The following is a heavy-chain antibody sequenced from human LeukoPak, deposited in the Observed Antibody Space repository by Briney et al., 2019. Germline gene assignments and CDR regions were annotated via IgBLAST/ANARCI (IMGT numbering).Heavy chain of an antibody. J-gene: IGHJ3*02. CDR2: VYHSGST. D-gene: IGHD3-10*01. CDR3: ARERGLWYGDDAFDI. Sequence: SETLSLTCTVSAYSISSGYYWAWIRQPPGKGLEWIGNVYHSGSTYYNPSLKSRVTISADTSKNQFSLKLSSVTAADTAVYYCARERGLWYGDDAFDIWGQGTMITVSS. CDR1: AYSISSGYY. V-gene: IGHV4-38-2*02.